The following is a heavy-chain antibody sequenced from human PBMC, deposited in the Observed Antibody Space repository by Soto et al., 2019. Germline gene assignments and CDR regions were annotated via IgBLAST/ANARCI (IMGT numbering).Heavy chain of an antibody. CDR1: GYTFNKHW. CDR2: VYPSDSDT. Sequence: GESLNISCETSGYTFNKHWIGLVRHLPGRGMEWVGIVYPSDSDTIYSPSFQGQVTVSADKSISTAYLQWSSLRASDSGMYYCARARQPLENDAFYVWGHGTMVSVSS. J-gene: IGHJ3*01. CDR3: ARARQPLENDAFYV. V-gene: IGHV5-51*01.